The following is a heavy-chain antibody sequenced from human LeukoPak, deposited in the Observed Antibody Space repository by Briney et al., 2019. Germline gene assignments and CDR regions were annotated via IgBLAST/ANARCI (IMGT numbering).Heavy chain of an antibody. D-gene: IGHD3-22*01. Sequence: PSGTLSLTCTVTGGSISSGSYYWSWIRQPAGKGLEWIGRIYTSGSTNYNPSLKSRVTISVDTSKNQFSLKLSSVTAADRAVYYCARVSDDSSGYYYFRFDPWGQGTLVTVSS. V-gene: IGHV4-61*02. J-gene: IGHJ5*02. CDR2: IYTSGST. CDR3: ARVSDDSSGYYYFRFDP. CDR1: GGSISSGSYY.